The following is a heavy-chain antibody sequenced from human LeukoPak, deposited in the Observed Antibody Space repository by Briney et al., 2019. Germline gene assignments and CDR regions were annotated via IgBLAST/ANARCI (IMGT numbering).Heavy chain of an antibody. CDR3: AKPPRHCSSTSCYFDY. V-gene: IGHV3-23*01. Sequence: GGSLRLSCAASGFTFSSYAMSWVRQAPGEGLEWVSAISGSGGSTYYADSVKGRFTISRDNSKNTLYLQMNSLRAEDTAVYYCAKPPRHCSSTSCYFDYWGQGTLVTVSS. D-gene: IGHD2-2*01. CDR1: GFTFSSYA. J-gene: IGHJ4*02. CDR2: ISGSGGST.